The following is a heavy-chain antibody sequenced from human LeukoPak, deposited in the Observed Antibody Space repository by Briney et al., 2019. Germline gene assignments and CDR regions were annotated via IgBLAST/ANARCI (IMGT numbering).Heavy chain of an antibody. V-gene: IGHV3-23*01. CDR1: GFSFSSYT. Sequence: PGGSLRLSCSASGFSFSSYTMTWVRQAPGKGPEWVSIISGGGDTTFYTDSVKGRFTISRDNAKNTLYLQMSGLRVEDTAIYYCARDLYIGGQGTLVTVSS. J-gene: IGHJ4*02. CDR3: ARDLYI. CDR2: ISGGGDTT.